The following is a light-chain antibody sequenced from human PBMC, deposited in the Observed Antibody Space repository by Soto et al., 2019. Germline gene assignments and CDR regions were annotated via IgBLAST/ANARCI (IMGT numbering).Light chain of an antibody. Sequence: SALTQPPSASGSPGQSVTISCAGTINDVGGYNYVSWYQQHPGKVPQLMIYQVTKRPSGVPDRFSASTSDTTSSLTISGLQAEDEGDYYCMSYAGGNRFVFGTGTKLTVL. J-gene: IGLJ1*01. CDR3: MSYAGGNRFV. V-gene: IGLV2-8*01. CDR1: INDVGGYNY. CDR2: QVT.